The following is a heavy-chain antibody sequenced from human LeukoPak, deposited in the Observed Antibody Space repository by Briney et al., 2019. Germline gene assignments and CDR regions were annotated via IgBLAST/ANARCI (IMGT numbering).Heavy chain of an antibody. D-gene: IGHD3-22*01. Sequence: ASVKVSCKASGGTFSSYAISWVRQAPGQGLEWMGGIIPISGTANYAQKFQGRVTITTDESTSTAYMELSSLRSEDTAVYYCARATYYYDSSGYYSWYYFDYWGQGTLVTVSS. CDR2: IIPISGTA. CDR1: GGTFSSYA. V-gene: IGHV1-69*05. CDR3: ARATYYYDSSGYYSWYYFDY. J-gene: IGHJ4*02.